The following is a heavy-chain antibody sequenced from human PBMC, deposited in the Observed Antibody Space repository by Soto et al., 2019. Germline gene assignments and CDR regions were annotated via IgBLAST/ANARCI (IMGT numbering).Heavy chain of an antibody. Sequence: SETLSLTCTVSGKSVSTFYWSWIRQPPGKGLEWIGHAYYSGSTNYDPSLKSRVTISVDMSKNQVSLRLTSVTAADTAGYYCARGTDYTQIASYHYGMDVWGQGTSVTVSS. CDR3: ARGTDYTQIASYHYGMDV. V-gene: IGHV4-59*02. D-gene: IGHD4-4*01. J-gene: IGHJ6*02. CDR2: AYYSGST. CDR1: GKSVSTFY.